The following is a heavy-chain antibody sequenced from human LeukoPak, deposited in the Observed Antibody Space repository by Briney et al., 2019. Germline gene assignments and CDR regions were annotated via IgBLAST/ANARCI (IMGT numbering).Heavy chain of an antibody. V-gene: IGHV3-11*04. CDR3: ARDSAYQLPIYYYYYMDV. D-gene: IGHD2-2*01. Sequence: GGSLRLSCAASGFTFSDYYMRWIRQAPGKGLEWVSYISSSGSNIYYADSVKGRFTISRDNAKNTLYLQMNSLRAEDTAVYYCARDSAYQLPIYYYYYMDVWGKGTTVTVSS. CDR2: ISSSGSNI. CDR1: GFTFSDYY. J-gene: IGHJ6*03.